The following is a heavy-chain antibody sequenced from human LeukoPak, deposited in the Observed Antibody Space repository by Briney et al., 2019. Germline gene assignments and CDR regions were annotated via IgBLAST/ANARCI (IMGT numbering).Heavy chain of an antibody. CDR2: ISAYNGNT. CDR1: GYTFTSYG. V-gene: IGHV1-18*01. Sequence: ASVKVSCKASGYTFTSYGISWVRQAPGQGLEWMGWISAYNGNTNYAQKLQGRVTMTTDTSTSTAYVELRSLRSDDTAVYYCAREMTTVVTPTNYYYYYGMDVWGQGTTVTVSS. J-gene: IGHJ6*02. D-gene: IGHD4-23*01. CDR3: AREMTTVVTPTNYYYYYGMDV.